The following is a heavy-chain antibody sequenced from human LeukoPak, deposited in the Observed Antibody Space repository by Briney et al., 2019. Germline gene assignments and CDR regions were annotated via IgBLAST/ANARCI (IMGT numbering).Heavy chain of an antibody. D-gene: IGHD3-22*01. Sequence: PGGSLRLSCAASGFTFRNYCMTWVRQVPGKGLEWVASIKQDECEKYFLDSVKGRFTISRDNAENSLYLQMNSLRAEDAAVYYCARVYYQDSGTSYRHLDYWGQGTLVTVSS. CDR1: GFTFRNYC. CDR2: IKQDECEK. J-gene: IGHJ4*02. CDR3: ARVYYQDSGTSYRHLDY. V-gene: IGHV3-7*01.